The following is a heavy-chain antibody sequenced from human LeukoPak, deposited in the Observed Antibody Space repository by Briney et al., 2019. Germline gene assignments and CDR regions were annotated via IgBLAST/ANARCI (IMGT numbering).Heavy chain of an antibody. CDR3: ARDTDPYCGGDCYSDY. CDR2: ISSSSSYI. CDR1: GFTFSSYT. D-gene: IGHD2-21*02. V-gene: IGHV3-21*01. J-gene: IGHJ4*02. Sequence: GGSLRLSCAASGFTFSSYTMNWVRQAPGKGLEWVSSISSSSSYIDYADSVKGRFTISRDNAKNSLYLQMNSLRPEDTAVYYCARDTDPYCGGDCYSDYWGQGTLVTVSS.